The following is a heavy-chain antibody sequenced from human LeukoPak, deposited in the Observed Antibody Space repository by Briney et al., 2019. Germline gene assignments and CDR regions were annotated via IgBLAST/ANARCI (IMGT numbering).Heavy chain of an antibody. V-gene: IGHV3-53*01. Sequence: GGSLRLSCAASGLTVSSNHMAWVRQAPGKGLEWVSVIYTGGITYYADSVQGRFTISRDNSKNTVYLQMNSLRVEDTALYYCARDRAPAGGGLDYWGQGTQVTVSP. D-gene: IGHD6-13*01. CDR2: IYTGGIT. J-gene: IGHJ4*02. CDR3: ARDRAPAGGGLDY. CDR1: GLTVSSNH.